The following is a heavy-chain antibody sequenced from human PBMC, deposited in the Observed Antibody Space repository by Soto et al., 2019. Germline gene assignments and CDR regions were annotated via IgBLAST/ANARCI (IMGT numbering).Heavy chain of an antibody. CDR3: TRHKGTGYVMGV. CDR1: GYSFTSYW. Sequence: GESLKISCKGSGYSFTSYWISWVRQMPGKGLEWMGRIDPSDSYTNYSPSFQGHVNISADKSISTDYLQWSSLKASDTAMYYCTRHKGTGYVMGVWGQGPTVTVS. CDR2: IDPSDSYT. J-gene: IGHJ6*02. V-gene: IGHV5-10-1*01. D-gene: IGHD3-9*01.